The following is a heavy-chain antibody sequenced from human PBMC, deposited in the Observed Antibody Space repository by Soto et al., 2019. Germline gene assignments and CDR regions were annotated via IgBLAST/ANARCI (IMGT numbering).Heavy chain of an antibody. Sequence: ASVKVSCKASGYTFTSYGISWVRQAPGQGLEWMGWISAYNGNTNYAQKLQGRVTMTTDTSTSTAYMELRSLRSDGTAVYYCATGYCSSTSCYAGDAFDIWGQGTMVTVSS. J-gene: IGHJ3*02. V-gene: IGHV1-18*01. CDR1: GYTFTSYG. CDR2: ISAYNGNT. CDR3: ATGYCSSTSCYAGDAFDI. D-gene: IGHD2-2*01.